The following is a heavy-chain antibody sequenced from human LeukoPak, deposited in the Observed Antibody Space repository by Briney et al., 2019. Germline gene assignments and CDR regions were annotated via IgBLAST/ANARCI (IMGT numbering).Heavy chain of an antibody. CDR2: MNSGGTTI. D-gene: IGHD3-16*01. Sequence: GGSLRLSCAASGFSISGYWMHWDRQAAGEGLVWVSRMNSGGTTINYADSVKGRFTISRDNVDNTLHLQMNSLGVEDTAVYYCIREVQVRASASLGLWGQGTLVTVSS. V-gene: IGHV3-74*01. CDR1: GFSISGYW. CDR3: IREVQVRASASLGL. J-gene: IGHJ4*01.